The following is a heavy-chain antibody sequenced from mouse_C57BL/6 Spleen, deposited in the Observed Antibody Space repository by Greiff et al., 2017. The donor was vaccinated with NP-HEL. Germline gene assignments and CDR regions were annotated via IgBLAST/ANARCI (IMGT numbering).Heavy chain of an antibody. Sequence: EVQLQESGPGLVKPSQSLSLTCSVTGYSITSGYYWNWIRQFPGNKLEWMGYISYDGSNNYNPSLKNRISITRDTSKNQFFLKLNSVTTEDTATYYCAGLRRDAMDYWGQGTSVTVAS. D-gene: IGHD1-2*01. CDR3: AGLRRDAMDY. CDR2: ISYDGSN. J-gene: IGHJ4*01. V-gene: IGHV3-6*01. CDR1: GYSITSGYY.